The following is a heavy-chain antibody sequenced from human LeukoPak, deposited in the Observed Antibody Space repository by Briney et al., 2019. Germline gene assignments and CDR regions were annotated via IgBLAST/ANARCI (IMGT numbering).Heavy chain of an antibody. CDR2: ISGSGGTT. J-gene: IGHJ4*02. V-gene: IGHV3-23*01. Sequence: GGSLRLSCAASGFTFSIYAMRWVRQAPGKGLEWVSGISGSGGTTNYGDSVKGRFTISRDNSKNTLYLQMNNLRVEDTAIYYCAKSVAAAGTDFWGQGTLVTVSS. CDR3: AKSVAAAGTDF. D-gene: IGHD6-13*01. CDR1: GFTFSIYA.